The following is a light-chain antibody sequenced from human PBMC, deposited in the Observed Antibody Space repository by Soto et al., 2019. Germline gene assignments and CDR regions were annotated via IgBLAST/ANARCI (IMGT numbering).Light chain of an antibody. CDR3: GSWDSSLSAYV. V-gene: IGLV1-51*01. J-gene: IGLJ1*01. CDR2: DDN. Sequence: QSVLTQPPSVSAAPGQKVTISCSGSSSNIGGNSVSWYQQLPGTAPKLLIYDDNKRPSGIPDRFSGSKSCTSATLGITRIQTGDEADYYCGSWDSSLSAYVFGTGTKATVL. CDR1: SSNIGGNS.